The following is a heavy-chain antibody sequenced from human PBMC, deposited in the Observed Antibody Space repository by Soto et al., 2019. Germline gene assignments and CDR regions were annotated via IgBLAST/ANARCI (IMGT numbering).Heavy chain of an antibody. D-gene: IGHD3-16*01. J-gene: IGHJ5*02. Sequence: SETLSLTCTVSGGSISSDYWSWIRQPPGKGLEWIGYIYYSGSAHYNPSLRSRLTISVDTSKNQFSLKLSSVTAADTAVYYCARRLGPRSRFDPWGQGTLVTVSS. CDR3: ARRLGPRSRFDP. CDR2: IYYSGSA. V-gene: IGHV4-59*08. CDR1: GGSISSDY.